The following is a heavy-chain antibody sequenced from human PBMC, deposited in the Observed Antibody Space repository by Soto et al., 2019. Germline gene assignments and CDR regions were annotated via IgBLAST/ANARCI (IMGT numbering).Heavy chain of an antibody. J-gene: IGHJ4*02. D-gene: IGHD6-13*01. V-gene: IGHV3-48*01. Sequence: GGYLRLSCAASGFAFRDYTFNWVRQAPGKGLEWLSNIRATTSDIFYADSVKGRFTMSRDNAKNLVYLQMNSLRAEDTAVYYCVRDRSWAFDYWGQGSLVTVSS. CDR2: IRATTSDI. CDR3: VRDRSWAFDY. CDR1: GFAFRDYT.